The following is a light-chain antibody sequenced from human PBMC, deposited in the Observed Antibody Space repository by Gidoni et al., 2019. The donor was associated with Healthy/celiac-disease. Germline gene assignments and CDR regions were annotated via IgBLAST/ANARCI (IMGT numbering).Light chain of an antibody. V-gene: IGKV4-1*01. J-gene: IGKJ1*01. CDR3: QQNHSTPWT. CDR2: WAS. CDR1: QSVLYSSNNKNY. Sequence: FVITHSPDSPPVSLGEGATINCKSSQSVLYSSNNKNYLASYQQKPGPPPKLLIYWASTREAGVADRFSGGGGGTDITLTISSLQADDVAVYYCQQNHSTPWTFGQGTKVEIK.